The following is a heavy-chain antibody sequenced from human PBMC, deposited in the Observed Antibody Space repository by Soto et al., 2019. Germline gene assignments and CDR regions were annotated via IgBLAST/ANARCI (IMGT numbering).Heavy chain of an antibody. Sequence: SVKVSCKASGGTFSSYAISWVRQAPGQGLEWMGGIIPIFGTANYAQKFQGRVTITADESTSTAYMELSSLRSEDTAVYYCARAEYYYDSSGYYTDAFDIWGQGTMVTVSS. J-gene: IGHJ3*02. CDR1: GGTFSSYA. D-gene: IGHD3-22*01. CDR2: IIPIFGTA. V-gene: IGHV1-69*13. CDR3: ARAEYYYDSSGYYTDAFDI.